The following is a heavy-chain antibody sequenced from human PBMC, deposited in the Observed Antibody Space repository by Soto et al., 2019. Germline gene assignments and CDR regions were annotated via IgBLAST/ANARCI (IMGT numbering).Heavy chain of an antibody. V-gene: IGHV3-30*18. CDR3: AKDRPDILTGSKDQYFGMDV. CDR1: GFTFSTYG. D-gene: IGHD3-9*01. Sequence: GGSLRLSCAASGFTFSTYGIHWVRQAPGKGLEWMAVISYDGSEKFYADSVKGRLTISRDNSKNTLYLQMNSLRAEDTALYYCAKDRPDILTGSKDQYFGMDVWGQGTTVTVSS. CDR2: ISYDGSEK. J-gene: IGHJ6*02.